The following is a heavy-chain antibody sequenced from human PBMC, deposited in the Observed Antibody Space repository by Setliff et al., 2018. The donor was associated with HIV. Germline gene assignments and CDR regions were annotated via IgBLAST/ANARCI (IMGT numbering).Heavy chain of an antibody. J-gene: IGHJ5*02. CDR3: ARDTAGGIAALNWFDP. D-gene: IGHD6-13*01. CDR2: INPNSGDT. Sequence: ASVKVSCKTSGYTFTGYYMHWVRQAPGQGLEWMGWINPNSGDTNYAQKFRGRVTMTRDTSISTANMELSRLRSDDTAVYYCARDTAGGIAALNWFDPWGQGTLVTVSS. CDR1: GYTFTGYY. V-gene: IGHV1-2*02.